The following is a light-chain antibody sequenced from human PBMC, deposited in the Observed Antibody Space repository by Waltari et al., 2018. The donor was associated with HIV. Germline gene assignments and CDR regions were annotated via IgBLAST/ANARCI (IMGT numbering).Light chain of an antibody. CDR3: QQYHSYSLT. CDR2: KPS. V-gene: IGKV1-5*03. Sequence: DIQMTQSPSTLSASVGDRVTITCRSSQSISTWLAWYQQQPGRAPKLLIYKPSSLHSGVPSRFSGSGSGTEFSLTISSLQPDDFTTYYCQQYHSYSLTFGQGTRLEMK. J-gene: IGKJ5*01. CDR1: QSISTW.